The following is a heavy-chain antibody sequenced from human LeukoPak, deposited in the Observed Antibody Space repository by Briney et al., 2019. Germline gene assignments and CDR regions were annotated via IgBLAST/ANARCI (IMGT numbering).Heavy chain of an antibody. CDR1: GYTFTGYY. CDR2: INPNSGGT. CDR3: ARDGGARTVLRHFDVGNKYYFDY. J-gene: IGHJ4*02. Sequence: GASVKVSCKASGYTFTGYYMHWVRQAPGQGLEWMGWINPNSGGTNYAQKFQGRVTMTRDTSISTAYMELSRLRSDDTAVYYCARDGGARTVLRHFDVGNKYYFDYWGQGTLVTVSS. V-gene: IGHV1-2*02. D-gene: IGHD3-9*01.